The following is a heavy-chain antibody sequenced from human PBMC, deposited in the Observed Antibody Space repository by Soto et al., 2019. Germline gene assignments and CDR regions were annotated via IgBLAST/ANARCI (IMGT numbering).Heavy chain of an antibody. CDR3: ARECVDTVTPITIPFDY. CDR2: ISSSASYM. V-gene: IGHV3-21*02. J-gene: IGHJ4*02. Sequence: EVQLLQSGGGLVKPGGSLRLSCATSGFTFSRCDMNWVRQAPGKGLEWVSFISSSASYMYYADSVKGRFTISRDNSKKSLYLQMNSLRADDTAVYYCARECVDTVTPITIPFDYWGQGALVTVSS. CDR1: GFTFSRCD. D-gene: IGHD5-12*01.